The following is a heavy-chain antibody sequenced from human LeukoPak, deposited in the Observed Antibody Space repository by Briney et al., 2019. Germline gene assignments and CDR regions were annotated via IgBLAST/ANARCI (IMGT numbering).Heavy chain of an antibody. D-gene: IGHD3/OR15-3a*01. J-gene: IGHJ3*01. CDR3: ARRGLVAGIYDLVYGFDL. CDR1: GYSFTTFH. CDR2: VNPDTGNT. Sequence: ASVKVSCKAAGYSFTTFHINWVRQAPGQGPEWMGWVNPDTGNTGFAQKFQGRVTITQNSSVTTVYMELTSLTSEDTAIYYCARRGLVAGIYDLVYGFDLWGQGTMVTVSS. V-gene: IGHV1-8*03.